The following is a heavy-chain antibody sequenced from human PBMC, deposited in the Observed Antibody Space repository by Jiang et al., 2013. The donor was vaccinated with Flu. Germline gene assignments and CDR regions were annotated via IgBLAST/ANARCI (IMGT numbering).Heavy chain of an antibody. CDR3: ARDGNYDILTPGYYYYYGMDV. J-gene: IGHJ6*02. V-gene: IGHV1-18*01. D-gene: IGHD3-9*01. Sequence: GAEVKKPGASVKVSCKASGYTFTSYGISWVRQAPGQGLEWMGWISAYNGNTNYAQKLQGRVTMTTDTSTSTAYMELRSLRSDDTAVYYCARDGNYDILTPGYYYYYGMDVWGQGTTVTVSS. CDR1: GYTFTSYG. CDR2: ISAYNGNT.